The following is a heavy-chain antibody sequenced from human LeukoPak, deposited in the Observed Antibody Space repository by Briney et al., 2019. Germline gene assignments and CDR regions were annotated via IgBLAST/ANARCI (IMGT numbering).Heavy chain of an antibody. D-gene: IGHD3-9*01. V-gene: IGHV4-39*07. J-gene: IGHJ4*02. CDR1: GGSIRSSSYY. CDR2: IYHSGST. CDR3: ARRGYDILTGLSSYYFDY. Sequence: SETLSLTCTVSGGSIRSSSYYWGWIRQPPGKGLECIGSIYHSGSTYYNPSLKSRVTISVDTSKNQFSLKLSSVTAADTAVYYCARRGYDILTGLSSYYFDYWGQGTLVTVSS.